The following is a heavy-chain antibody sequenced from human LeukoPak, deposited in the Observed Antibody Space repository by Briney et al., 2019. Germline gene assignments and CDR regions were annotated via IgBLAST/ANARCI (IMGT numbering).Heavy chain of an antibody. Sequence: GGSLRLSCAASGFTFSSYAMSWVRQAPGKGLEWVSSISSSSSYIYYADSVKGRFTISRDNAKNSLYLQMNSLRAEDTAVYYCARYVDLAYYMDVWGKGTTVTISS. CDR1: GFTFSSYA. D-gene: IGHD5-12*01. CDR2: ISSSSSYI. J-gene: IGHJ6*03. V-gene: IGHV3-21*01. CDR3: ARYVDLAYYMDV.